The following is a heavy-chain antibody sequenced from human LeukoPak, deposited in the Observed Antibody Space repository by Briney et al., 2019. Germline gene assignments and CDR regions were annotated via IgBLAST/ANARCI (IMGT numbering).Heavy chain of an antibody. Sequence: GGSLRLSCAASGFTFSDYYMSWIRQAPGKGLEWVSYISSSGSTIYYADSVKGRFTISRDNAKNSLYLQMNSLRAEDTAVYYCARGPTYYYDSREFDPWGQGTLVTVSS. V-gene: IGHV3-11*01. J-gene: IGHJ5*02. D-gene: IGHD3-22*01. CDR3: ARGPTYYYDSREFDP. CDR2: ISSSGSTI. CDR1: GFTFSDYY.